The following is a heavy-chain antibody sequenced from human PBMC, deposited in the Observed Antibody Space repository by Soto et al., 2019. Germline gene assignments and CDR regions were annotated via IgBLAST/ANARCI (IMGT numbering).Heavy chain of an antibody. CDR3: ATDSPKYCSSTSCFKWGWFDP. CDR1: GGTFSSYT. J-gene: IGHJ5*02. CDR2: FDPEDGET. V-gene: IGHV1-24*01. D-gene: IGHD2-2*01. Sequence: GASVKVSCKASGGTFSSYTISWVRQAPGKGLEWMGGFDPEDGETIYAQKFQGRVTMTEDTSTDTAYMELSSLRSEDTAVYYCATDSPKYCSSTSCFKWGWFDPWGQGTLVTVSS.